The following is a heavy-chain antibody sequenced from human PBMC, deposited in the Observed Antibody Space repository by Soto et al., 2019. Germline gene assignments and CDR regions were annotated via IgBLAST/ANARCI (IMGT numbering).Heavy chain of an antibody. CDR2: ISGSGGGT. CDR1: GFTFSNYA. CDR3: AKVPSYYYYYGLDA. V-gene: IGHV3-23*01. Sequence: PGGSLRLSCAASGFTFSNYAMSWVRQAPGKGLEWVSAISGSGGGTYYADSVKGRFTISRDNSRDTLHLQMNTLRAEDTAAYYCAKVPSYYYYYGLDAWGRGTTVTVSS. J-gene: IGHJ6*02.